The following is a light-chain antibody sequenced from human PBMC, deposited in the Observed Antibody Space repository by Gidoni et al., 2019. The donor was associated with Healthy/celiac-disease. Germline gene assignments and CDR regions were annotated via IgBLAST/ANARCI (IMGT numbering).Light chain of an antibody. V-gene: IGKV3-20*01. CDR1: QSVSSSY. Sequence: EIVLQPSPRPLSLSPGERAPLSCRASQSVSSSYLAWYQQKPGQAPRLLIYGASSRATGIPDRFSGSGSGTDFTLTISRLEPEDFAVYYCQQYGSSPPMYTFXQXTKLEIK. CDR3: QQYGSSPPMYT. J-gene: IGKJ2*01. CDR2: GAS.